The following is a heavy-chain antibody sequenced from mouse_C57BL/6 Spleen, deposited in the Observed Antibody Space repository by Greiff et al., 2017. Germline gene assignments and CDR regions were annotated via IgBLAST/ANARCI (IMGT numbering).Heavy chain of an antibody. D-gene: IGHD1-2*01. CDR3: ARTITTAGDWFAY. CDR1: GYAFSSSW. CDR2: IYPGDGDT. J-gene: IGHJ3*01. V-gene: IGHV1-82*01. Sequence: VKLMESGPELVKPGASVKISCKASGYAFSSSWMNWVKQRPGKGLEWIGRIYPGDGDTNYNGKFKGKATLTADKSSSTAYMQLSSLTSEDSAVYFCARTITTAGDWFAYWGQGTLVTVSA.